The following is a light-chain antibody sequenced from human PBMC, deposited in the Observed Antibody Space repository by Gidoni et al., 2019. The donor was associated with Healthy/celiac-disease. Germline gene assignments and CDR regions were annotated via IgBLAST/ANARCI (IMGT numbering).Light chain of an antibody. V-gene: IGKV1-39*01. CDR2: AAS. Sequence: DIHLTHSPSSLSASVGDRVTIPCRASQSISSYLNWYQQKPGKAPKLLIYAASSLQSGVPSRFSGSGSGTDFTLTISSLQPEDFATYYCQQSYSTSMYTFXQXTKLEIK. CDR1: QSISSY. CDR3: QQSYSTSMYT. J-gene: IGKJ2*01.